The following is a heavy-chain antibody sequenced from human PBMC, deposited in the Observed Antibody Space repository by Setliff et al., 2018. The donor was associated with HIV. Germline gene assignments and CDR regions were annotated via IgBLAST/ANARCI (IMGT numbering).Heavy chain of an antibody. D-gene: IGHD3-10*01. CDR2: IIPMFGTP. CDR1: GGTFNDYA. CDR3: ARNFGLSPSGKYYYYYGMDI. J-gene: IGHJ6*02. Sequence: ASVKVSCKASGGTFNDYAINWVRQAPGQGLEWMGGIIPMFGTPNYAQKFQGRVTITADESTGTAYMELSSLRSEDAAVYYCARNFGLSPSGKYYYYYGMDIWGQGTTVTVSS. V-gene: IGHV1-69*13.